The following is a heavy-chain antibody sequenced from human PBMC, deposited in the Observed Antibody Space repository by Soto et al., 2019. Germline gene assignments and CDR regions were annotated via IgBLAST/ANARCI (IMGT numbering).Heavy chain of an antibody. D-gene: IGHD3-10*01. CDR2: VTDTGGDA. V-gene: IGHV3-23*01. Sequence: RGSLILCCVSSVITFGCRAMSWVRQAPGGGLEWVPTVTDTGGDAKYADSVRGRFTISRDNSKNTLYLQMSSLRAEDSAIYYCARGSKDSYQGSRIFDFWGRGTMVTVSS. CDR1: VITFGCRA. J-gene: IGHJ4*02. CDR3: ARGSKDSYQGSRIFDF.